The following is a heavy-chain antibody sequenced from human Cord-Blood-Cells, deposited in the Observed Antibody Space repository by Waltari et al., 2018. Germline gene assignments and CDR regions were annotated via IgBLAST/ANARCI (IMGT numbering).Heavy chain of an antibody. CDR2: ISSSSSTI. CDR1: GFTFSSYS. D-gene: IGHD2-2*01. Sequence: EVQLVESGGGSVQPGGSLRLTCAASGFTFSSYSMNWVRQAPGKGLEWVSYISSSSSTIYYADSVKGRFTISRDNAKNSLYLQMNSLRAEDTAVYYCARKYCSSTSCYDAFDIWGQGTMVTVSS. V-gene: IGHV3-48*01. J-gene: IGHJ3*02. CDR3: ARKYCSSTSCYDAFDI.